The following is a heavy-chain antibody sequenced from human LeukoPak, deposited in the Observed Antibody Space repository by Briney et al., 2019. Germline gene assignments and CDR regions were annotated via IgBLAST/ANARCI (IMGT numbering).Heavy chain of an antibody. J-gene: IGHJ3*02. CDR3: ARGMRYSSGWSTQMDAFDI. V-gene: IGHV3-23*01. D-gene: IGHD6-19*01. Sequence: GGSLRLSCAASGYTFSSYAMSWVRQAPGKGLEWVSAISGSGGSTYYGVSVKGRFTISRDNSKNTLYLQMNSLRAEDTAVYYCARGMRYSSGWSTQMDAFDIWGQGTMVTVSS. CDR1: GYTFSSYA. CDR2: ISGSGGST.